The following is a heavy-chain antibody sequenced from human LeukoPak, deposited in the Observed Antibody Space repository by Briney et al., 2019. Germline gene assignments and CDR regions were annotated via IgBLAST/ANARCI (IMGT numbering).Heavy chain of an antibody. CDR2: ISSSGSTI. CDR1: GFTFSDYY. V-gene: IGHV3-11*04. CDR3: ARDIAVALSSEY. D-gene: IGHD6-19*01. Sequence: GGSLRLSCAASGFTFSDYYMSWIRQAPGKGLEWVSYISSSGSTIYYADSVKGRFTISRDNAKNSLYLQMNSLRAEGTAVYYCARDIAVALSSEYWGQGTLVTVSS. J-gene: IGHJ4*02.